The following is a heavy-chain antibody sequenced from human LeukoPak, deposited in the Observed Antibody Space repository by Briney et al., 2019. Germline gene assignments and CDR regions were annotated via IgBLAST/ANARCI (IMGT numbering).Heavy chain of an antibody. V-gene: IGHV4-59*01. D-gene: IGHD2-2*02. CDR2: IYYSGST. J-gene: IGHJ5*02. CDR3: ARGHGVVIPAAILGWFDP. CDR1: GGSISSYY. Sequence: PSETLSLTCTVSGGSISSYYWSWIRQPPGKGLEWIGYIYYSGSTDYNPSLKSRVTISVDTSKNQFSLRLSSVTAADTAVYYCARGHGVVIPAAILGWFDPWGQGTLVTVSS.